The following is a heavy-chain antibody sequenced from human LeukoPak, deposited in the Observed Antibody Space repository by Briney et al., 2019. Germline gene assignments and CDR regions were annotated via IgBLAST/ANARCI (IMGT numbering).Heavy chain of an antibody. Sequence: SETLSLTCAVYGGSFSGYYWSWIRQPPGKGLEWIGEINHSGSTNYNPSLRSRVTISADTSRNQFSLKLNSVTAADTAVYFCDSGVNFEAFDIWGQGTMVTVS. CDR2: INHSGST. CDR3: DSGVNFEAFDI. CDR1: GGSFSGYY. D-gene: IGHD4-23*01. V-gene: IGHV4-34*01. J-gene: IGHJ3*02.